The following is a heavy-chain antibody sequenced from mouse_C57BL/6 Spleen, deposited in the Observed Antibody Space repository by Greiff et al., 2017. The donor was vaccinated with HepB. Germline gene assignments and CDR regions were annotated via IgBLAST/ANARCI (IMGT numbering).Heavy chain of an antibody. J-gene: IGHJ2*01. V-gene: IGHV1-84*01. D-gene: IGHD1-1*01. Sequence: QVQLQQSGPELVKPGASVKISCKASGYTFTDYYINWVKQRPGQGLEWIGWIYTGRGNTKYDEKVKGKATLTGDKTSSTAYMQLSSLTSEDSAVSSWSCTSFYGCRCGYFDYWGQGTTLTVSS. CDR2: IYTGRGNT. CDR3: SCTSFYGCRCGYFDY. CDR1: GYTFTDYY.